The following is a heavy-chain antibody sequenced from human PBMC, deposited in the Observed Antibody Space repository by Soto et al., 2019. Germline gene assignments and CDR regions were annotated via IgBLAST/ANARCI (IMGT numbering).Heavy chain of an antibody. CDR2: IYSGGVT. J-gene: IGHJ4*02. CDR1: GFTFSNAW. D-gene: IGHD2-2*01. Sequence: GGSLRLSCAASGFTFSNAWMSWVRQAPGKGLEWVSVIYSGGVTFHADSVKGRFTISRDNSKNTVYLQMNSLRAEDTAVYYCAKGSSSWIFDYWGEGT. CDR3: AKGSSSWIFDY. V-gene: IGHV3-66*01.